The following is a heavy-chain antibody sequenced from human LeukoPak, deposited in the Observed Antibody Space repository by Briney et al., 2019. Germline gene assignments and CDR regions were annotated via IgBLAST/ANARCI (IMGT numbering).Heavy chain of an antibody. D-gene: IGHD4-11*01. CDR1: GFTFSSYG. V-gene: IGHV3-23*01. J-gene: IGHJ4*02. CDR3: ARYSNYPDY. CDR2: MSGTGGAT. Sequence: PGGSLRLSCAASGFTFSSYGMHWVRQTPGKGLEWVSAMSGTGGATYYADSVKGRFTISRDNSKNKLYLQMNSLRVEDTALYYCARYSNYPDYWGQGTLVTVSS.